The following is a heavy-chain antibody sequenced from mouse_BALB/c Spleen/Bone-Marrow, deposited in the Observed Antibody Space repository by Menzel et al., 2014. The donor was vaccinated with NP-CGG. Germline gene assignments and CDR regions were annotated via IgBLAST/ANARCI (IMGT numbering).Heavy chain of an antibody. D-gene: IGHD2-10*02. CDR3: SRGYGNCFDY. CDR2: ISTGGTYT. J-gene: IGHJ2*01. Sequence: EVMLVESGGGLVKPGGSLELSCSASGFTFSSSIMSWVRQTPEKRLEWVATISTGGTYTYYPDSVKGRFTISRDNAKNTLYLQMSSLKSEDTAMYYCSRGYGNCFDYWGQGTTPTVSS. V-gene: IGHV5-6-4*01. CDR1: GFTFSSSI.